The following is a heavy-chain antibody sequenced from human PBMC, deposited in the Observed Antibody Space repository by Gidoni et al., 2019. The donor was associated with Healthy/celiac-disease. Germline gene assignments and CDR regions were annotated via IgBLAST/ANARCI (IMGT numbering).Heavy chain of an antibody. Sequence: EVQLVESGGGLVQPGGSMRLSCAASGVTFSSYSMNWVRQAPGKGLEWFSYISSSSSTIYYADSLKGRFTISRDNAKNSLYLQMNSLRAEDTAVYYCARGVGGDPHPSKYGMDVWGQGTTVTVSS. D-gene: IGHD2-21*02. J-gene: IGHJ6*02. CDR2: ISSSSSTI. CDR3: ARGVGGDPHPSKYGMDV. CDR1: GVTFSSYS. V-gene: IGHV3-48*01.